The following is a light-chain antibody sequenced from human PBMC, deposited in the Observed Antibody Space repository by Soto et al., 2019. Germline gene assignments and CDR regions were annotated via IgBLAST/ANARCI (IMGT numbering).Light chain of an antibody. CDR3: QSYDTSLSGGV. CDR1: SSNIGAGYD. J-gene: IGLJ3*02. Sequence: QSVLTQPPSVSGAPWQRVTISCTGSSSNIGAGYDVHWYQQLPETAPKLLIYGNNNRPSGVPDRFSGSKSGTSASLAITGLQAEDEADYYCQSYDTSLSGGVFGGGTKLTVL. V-gene: IGLV1-40*01. CDR2: GNN.